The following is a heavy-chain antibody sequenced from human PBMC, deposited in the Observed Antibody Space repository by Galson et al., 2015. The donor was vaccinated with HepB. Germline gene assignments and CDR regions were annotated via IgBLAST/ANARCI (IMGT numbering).Heavy chain of an antibody. CDR1: GYTFTSHA. CDR3: ATNYGSGAYYYYYIDV. V-gene: IGHV1-3*01. CDR2: INVGSGDP. J-gene: IGHJ6*03. D-gene: IGHD3-10*01. Sequence: SVKVSCKASGYTFTSHAIHWVRQASGHRPEWMGWINVGSGDPKYSQKFQGVLTTTRDTSASTAYMTLSSLKYEDTGIYYCATNYGSGAYYYYYIDVWGKGTAVTVSS.